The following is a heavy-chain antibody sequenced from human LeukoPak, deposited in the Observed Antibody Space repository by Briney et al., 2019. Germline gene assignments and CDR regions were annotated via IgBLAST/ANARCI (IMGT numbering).Heavy chain of an antibody. CDR3: AKEGGDGYNFFDY. D-gene: IGHD5-24*01. CDR1: GFTFSSYG. V-gene: IGHV3-30*18. CDR2: ISYDGSNK. J-gene: IGHJ4*02. Sequence: GGSLRLSCAASGFTFSSYGMHWVRQAPGKGLEWVEVISYDGSNKYYADSVKGRFTISRDNSKNTLYLQMNSLRAEDTAAYYCAKEGGDGYNFFDYWGQGTLVTVSS.